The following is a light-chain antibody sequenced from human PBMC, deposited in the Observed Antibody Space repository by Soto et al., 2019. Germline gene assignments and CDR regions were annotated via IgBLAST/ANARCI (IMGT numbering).Light chain of an antibody. Sequence: QSVLTQPASVSGSPGQSITISCTGTSSDIGAYNSVSWYQHHPGKAPKLIVFQVSFRPSAVSDRFSGSKSDNTASLTISGLQTEDEADYSCLSYTASSTFVFGTGTKVTVL. CDR2: QVS. CDR1: SSDIGAYNS. V-gene: IGLV2-14*01. J-gene: IGLJ1*01. CDR3: LSYTASSTFV.